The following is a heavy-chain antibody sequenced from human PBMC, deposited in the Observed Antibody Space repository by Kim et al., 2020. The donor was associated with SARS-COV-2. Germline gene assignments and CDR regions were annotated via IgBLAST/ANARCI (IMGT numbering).Heavy chain of an antibody. CDR3: ARGNRPYYYDSSGYPAFDY. V-gene: IGHV3-21*04. CDR2: ISSSSSYI. CDR1: GFTFSSYS. Sequence: GGSLRLSCAASGFTFSSYSMNWVRQAPGKGLEWVSSISSSSSYIYYADSVKGRFTISRDNAKNSLYLQMNSLSAEDTAVYYCARGNRPYYYDSSGYPAFDYWGQGTLVTVSS. J-gene: IGHJ4*02. D-gene: IGHD3-22*01.